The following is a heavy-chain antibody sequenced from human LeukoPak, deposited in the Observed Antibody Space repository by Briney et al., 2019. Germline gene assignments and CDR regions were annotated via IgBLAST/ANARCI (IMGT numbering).Heavy chain of an antibody. Sequence: GGSLRLSCAASGFTFDDYAMHWVRQAPGKGLERVSGISWNSGSIGYADSVKGRFTISRDNAKNSLYLQMNSLRAEDTALYYCAKDISGYYYGSGSPDYWGQGTLVTVSS. CDR1: GFTFDDYA. CDR2: ISWNSGSI. J-gene: IGHJ4*02. CDR3: AKDISGYYYGSGSPDY. D-gene: IGHD3-10*01. V-gene: IGHV3-9*01.